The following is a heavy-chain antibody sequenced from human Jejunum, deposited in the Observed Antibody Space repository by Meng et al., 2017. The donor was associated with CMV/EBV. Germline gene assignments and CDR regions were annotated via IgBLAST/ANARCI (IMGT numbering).Heavy chain of an antibody. J-gene: IGHJ6*02. CDR1: YS. V-gene: IGHV3-21*01. CDR3: TRDEGGYCTFIGCYKGMDV. CDR2: ISSSGSKL. Sequence: YSRNLVLQPPGKGLEWLASISSSGSKLFYAASVKGRFTISRDNAKNSLSLQMSSLRAEDTAVYYCTRDEGGYCTFIGCYKGMDVWGQGTTVTVSS. D-gene: IGHD2-8*01.